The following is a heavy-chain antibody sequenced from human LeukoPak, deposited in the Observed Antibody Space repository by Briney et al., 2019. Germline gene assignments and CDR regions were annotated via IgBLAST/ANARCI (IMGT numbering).Heavy chain of an antibody. Sequence: TSETLSLTCAVYGGSFSDDWTWIRQPPGKGLEWVGEITQIESINYNPSLASRVTMSVDTSKNQFSLKMTSVTAADAAVYFCARRPKTVPAALRRSSFYMDVWGEGTTVTVSS. J-gene: IGHJ6*03. CDR3: ARRPKTVPAALRRSSFYMDV. CDR1: GGSFSDD. CDR2: ITQIESI. D-gene: IGHD2-2*01. V-gene: IGHV4-34*01.